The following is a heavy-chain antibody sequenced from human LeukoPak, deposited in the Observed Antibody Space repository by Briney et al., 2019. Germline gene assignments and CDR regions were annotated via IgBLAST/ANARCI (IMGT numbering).Heavy chain of an antibody. CDR2: INPSGGST. J-gene: IGHJ3*02. CDR1: VYTFTGYY. V-gene: IGHV1-46*01. D-gene: IGHD4-17*01. CDR3: AREGDGDYVSAFDI. Sequence: ASVKVSCKASVYTFTGYYMHWVRQAPGQGLEWMGWINPSGGSTSYAQKFQGRVTMTRDMSTSTVYMELSSLRSEDTAVYYCAREGDGDYVSAFDIWGQGTMVTVSS.